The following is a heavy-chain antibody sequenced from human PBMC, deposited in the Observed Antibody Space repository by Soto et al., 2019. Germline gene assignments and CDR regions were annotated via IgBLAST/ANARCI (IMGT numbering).Heavy chain of an antibody. D-gene: IGHD3-3*01. V-gene: IGHV3-7*01. CDR1: GFTFSSYW. J-gene: IGHJ4*02. CDR2: IKQDGSEK. Sequence: GGSLRLSCAASGFTFSSYWMSWVRQAPGKGLEWVANIKQDGSEKYYVDSVKGRFTISRDNAKNSLYLQMNSLRAEDTAVYYCARGFTIFGVVITHFDYWGQGTLVTVAS. CDR3: ARGFTIFGVVITHFDY.